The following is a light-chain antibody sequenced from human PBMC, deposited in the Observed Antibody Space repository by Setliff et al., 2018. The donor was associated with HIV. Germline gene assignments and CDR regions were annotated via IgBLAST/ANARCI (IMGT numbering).Light chain of an antibody. Sequence: QSVLAQPASVSGSLGQSITMSCTGTSRDVGGHNYVSWYQQHPGKAPKLMIYDVSNRPSGVSNRFSGSKSGSTASLTISGLQAEDEADYYCSSFTSSNIYVFGTGTRSP. V-gene: IGLV2-14*03. CDR1: SRDVGGHNY. CDR3: SSFTSSNIYV. J-gene: IGLJ1*01. CDR2: DVS.